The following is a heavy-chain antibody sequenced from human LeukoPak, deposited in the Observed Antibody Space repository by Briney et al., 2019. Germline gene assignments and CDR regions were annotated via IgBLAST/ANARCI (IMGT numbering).Heavy chain of an antibody. Sequence: GASVKVSCKASGYTFTSYYMHWVRQAPGQGLEWMGIINPSGGSTSYAQKFQGRVTMTRDMSTSTVYMELSSLRSEDTAVYYCARDWYGSGSYYNGENGYYFDYWGQGTLVAVSS. CDR3: ARDWYGSGSYYNGENGYYFDY. D-gene: IGHD3-10*01. CDR1: GYTFTSYY. J-gene: IGHJ4*02. CDR2: INPSGGST. V-gene: IGHV1-46*01.